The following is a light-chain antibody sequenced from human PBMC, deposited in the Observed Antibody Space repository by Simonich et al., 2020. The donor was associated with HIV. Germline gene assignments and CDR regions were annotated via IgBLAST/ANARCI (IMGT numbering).Light chain of an antibody. CDR3: QHYNSFPVT. V-gene: IGKV1-13*02. Sequence: AIQLTQSPSSLSASVGDRVTITCRASQGISSALAWYQQKPGKAPKLLIYDASSLESGVPSRFSGSGSGTEFTLTISSLQPDDFATYYCQHYNSFPVTFGQGTRLEIK. CDR2: DAS. CDR1: QGISSA. J-gene: IGKJ5*01.